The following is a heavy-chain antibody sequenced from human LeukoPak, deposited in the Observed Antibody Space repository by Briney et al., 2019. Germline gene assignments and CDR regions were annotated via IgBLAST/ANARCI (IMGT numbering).Heavy chain of an antibody. D-gene: IGHD2-15*01. J-gene: IGHJ4*02. CDR3: ARQGYCSGGSCYLGY. V-gene: IGHV4-38-2*01. CDR1: GYSISSGYY. Sequence: SETLSLXCAVSGYSISSGYYWGWIRQPPGKGLEWIGSIYHSGRTYYNPSLKSRVTISVDTSKNQFSLKLSSVTAADTAVYYCARQGYCSGGSCYLGYWGQGTLVTVSS. CDR2: IYHSGRT.